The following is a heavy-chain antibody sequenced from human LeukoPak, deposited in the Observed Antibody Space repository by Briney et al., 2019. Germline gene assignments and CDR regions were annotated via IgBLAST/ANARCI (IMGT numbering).Heavy chain of an antibody. Sequence: SDTLSLTCAVYGGSLSGYYWSWIRQPPGKGLEWIGEINHSGSTNYNPSLKSRVTISVDTSKNQFSLKLSSVTAADTAVYYCASGHSSSSYWGQGTLVTVSS. V-gene: IGHV4-34*01. J-gene: IGHJ4*02. CDR3: ASGHSSSSY. CDR2: INHSGST. CDR1: GGSLSGYY. D-gene: IGHD6-13*01.